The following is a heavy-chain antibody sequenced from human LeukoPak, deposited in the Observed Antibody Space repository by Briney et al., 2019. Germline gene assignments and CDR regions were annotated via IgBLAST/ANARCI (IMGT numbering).Heavy chain of an antibody. V-gene: IGHV4-34*01. Sequence: PSETLSLTCAVYGGSFSGYYWSWIRQPPGKGLEWIGEINHSGSTNYNPSLKSRVTISVDTSKNQFSLKLSSVTAADTAVYYCARRHLDAATWFDPWGQGTLVTVSS. CDR2: INHSGST. J-gene: IGHJ5*02. CDR3: ARRHLDAATWFDP. D-gene: IGHD3/OR15-3a*01. CDR1: GGSFSGYY.